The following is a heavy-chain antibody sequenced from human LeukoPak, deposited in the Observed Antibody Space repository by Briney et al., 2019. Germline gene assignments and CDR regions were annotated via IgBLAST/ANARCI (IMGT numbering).Heavy chain of an antibody. J-gene: IGHJ4*02. CDR1: GFTFSSYG. CDR3: AKDSSSWSTFDY. Sequence: GGSLRFSCAASGFTFSSYGMHWVRQAPGKGLEWVAFIRYDGSNKYYADCVKGRFTISRDNSKNTLYLQMNSLRAEDTAVYYCAKDSSSWSTFDYWGQGTLVTVSS. D-gene: IGHD6-13*01. V-gene: IGHV3-30*02. CDR2: IRYDGSNK.